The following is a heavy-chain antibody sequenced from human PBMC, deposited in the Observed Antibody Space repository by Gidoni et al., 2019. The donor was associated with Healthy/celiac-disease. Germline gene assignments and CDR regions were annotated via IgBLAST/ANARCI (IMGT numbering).Heavy chain of an antibody. CDR1: GYTIPSYD. Sequence: QVQLVQSGAEVKKPGDSVKVSCKASGYTIPSYDINWVLQDTGQGRAWMGWMNPNSGNTGYAQKVQGRVTMTRNTSISTAYMELSSLRSEDTAVYYCASGGEYSSHYYYGMDVWGQGTTVTVSS. CDR3: ASGGEYSSHYYYGMDV. V-gene: IGHV1-8*01. D-gene: IGHD3-16*01. CDR2: MNPNSGNT. J-gene: IGHJ6*02.